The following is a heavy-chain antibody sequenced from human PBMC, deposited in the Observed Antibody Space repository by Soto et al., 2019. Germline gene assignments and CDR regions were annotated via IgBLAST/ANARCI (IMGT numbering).Heavy chain of an antibody. CDR2: INHSGST. CDR3: ARAGGWYGYYYYYYYGMDV. Sequence: PSETLSLTCAVYGGSFSGYYWSWIRQPPGKGPEWIGEINHSGSTNYNPSLKSRVTISVDTSKNQFSLKLSSVTAADTAVYYCARAGGWYGYYYYYYYGMDVWGQGTTVTGSS. CDR1: GGSFSGYY. D-gene: IGHD6-19*01. J-gene: IGHJ6*02. V-gene: IGHV4-34*01.